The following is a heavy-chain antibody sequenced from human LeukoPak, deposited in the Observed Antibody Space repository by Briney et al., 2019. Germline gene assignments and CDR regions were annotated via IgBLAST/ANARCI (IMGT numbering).Heavy chain of an antibody. D-gene: IGHD5-18*01. CDR1: GFTFNSYD. V-gene: IGHV3-21*01. J-gene: IGHJ4*02. CDR2: ISSSSIYI. CDR3: ARGGDNYGYIFDY. Sequence: GGSLRLSCAASGFTFNSYDIHWVRQAPGKGLEWVSSISSSSIYIYYADSVKGRFTISRDNAKNSLYLQMNNLRAEDTAVYYCARGGDNYGYIFDYWGQGTLVTVSS.